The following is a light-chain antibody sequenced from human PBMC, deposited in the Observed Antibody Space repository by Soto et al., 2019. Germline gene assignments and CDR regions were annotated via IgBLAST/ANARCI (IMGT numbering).Light chain of an antibody. Sequence: DIQMNQSPYFVSASVGDRVTITCRASQGISRWLAWYQQRPGKAHELLIYGASSLQSGVPSRFSGSGSCTYFTLTISSLQPEDYYFQQANRLPLTFDKGTRLEIK. CDR2: GAS. J-gene: IGKJ5*01. CDR3: QQANRLPLT. V-gene: IGKV1-12*01. CDR1: QGISRW.